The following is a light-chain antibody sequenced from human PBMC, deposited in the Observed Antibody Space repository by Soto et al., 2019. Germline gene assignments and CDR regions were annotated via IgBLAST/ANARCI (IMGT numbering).Light chain of an antibody. CDR3: ISYTTNNTLGV. CDR2: EVS. Sequence: QSALTQPASVSGSPGQSITISCTGTSSDGGGYNYVSWYQLHPGKAPKLMIFEVSNRPSGVSNRFSGSKSGNTASLTISGLQAEDEADYYCISYTTNNTLGVFGGGTKLTVL. V-gene: IGLV2-14*01. J-gene: IGLJ3*02. CDR1: SSDGGGYNY.